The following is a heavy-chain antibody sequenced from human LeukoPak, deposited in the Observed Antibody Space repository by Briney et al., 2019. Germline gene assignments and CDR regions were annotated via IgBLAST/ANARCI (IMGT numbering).Heavy chain of an antibody. CDR2: ISGSGDRT. CDR3: AKRGSIVGATKRLGLDC. D-gene: IGHD1-26*01. V-gene: IGHV3-23*01. Sequence: GGSLRLSCAASGFTFSSYAMSWVRQAPGKGLEWVSAISGSGDRTYYADSVEGRFTISRDNSKNTLYLQVNSLRAEDKAVYYCAKRGSIVGATKRLGLDCWGQGTLVTVSS. CDR1: GFTFSSYA. J-gene: IGHJ4*02.